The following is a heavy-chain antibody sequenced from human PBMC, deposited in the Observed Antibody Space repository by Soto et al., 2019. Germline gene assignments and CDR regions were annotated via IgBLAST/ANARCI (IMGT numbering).Heavy chain of an antibody. CDR1: GGTFSSYT. CDR3: VTSFGGGPPYLDV. V-gene: IGHV1-69*02. D-gene: IGHD3-10*01. Sequence: SVKVSCKASGGTFSSYTISWVRQAPGQGLEWMGRIIPILGIANYAQKFQGRVTITADKSTSTAYMELSSLRSEDTAVYYCVTSFGGGPPYLDVWGKGTTVTVSS. CDR2: IIPILGIA. J-gene: IGHJ6*03.